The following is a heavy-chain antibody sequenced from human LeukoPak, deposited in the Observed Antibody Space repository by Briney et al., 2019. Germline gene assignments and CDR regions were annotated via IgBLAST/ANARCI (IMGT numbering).Heavy chain of an antibody. CDR2: ISSSSSNI. Sequence: GGSLRLSCAASGFTFSSYSMNWVRQAPGKGLEWVSYISSSSSNINYADSVKGRFTISRDNAKNPLYLQMNSLRAEDTAVYYCARDDYGAPEDYWGQGTLVTVSS. V-gene: IGHV3-48*01. J-gene: IGHJ4*02. CDR3: ARDDYGAPEDY. D-gene: IGHD4-17*01. CDR1: GFTFSSYS.